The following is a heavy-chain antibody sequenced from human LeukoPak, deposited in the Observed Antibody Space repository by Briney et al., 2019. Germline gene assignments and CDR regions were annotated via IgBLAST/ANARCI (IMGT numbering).Heavy chain of an antibody. CDR1: GGTFSSYA. Sequence: GSSVKVSCKASGGTFSSYAISWVRQAPGQGLEWMGWMNPNSGNTGYAQKFQGRVTITRNTSISTAYMELSSLRSEDTAVYYCARGPPFDYWGQGTLVTVSS. CDR2: MNPNSGNT. CDR3: ARGPPFDY. J-gene: IGHJ4*02. V-gene: IGHV1-8*03.